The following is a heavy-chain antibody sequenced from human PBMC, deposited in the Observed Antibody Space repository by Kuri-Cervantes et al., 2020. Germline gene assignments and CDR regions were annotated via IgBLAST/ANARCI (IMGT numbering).Heavy chain of an antibody. V-gene: IGHV3-33*01. J-gene: IGHJ4*02. CDR2: IWYDGSNK. CDR1: GFTFSSYG. Sequence: GESLKISCAASGFTFSSYGMHWVRQAPGKGLEWVAVIWYDGSNKYYADSVKGRFTISRDNSKNTLYLQMNSLRAEDTAVYYCAREHCSSTSCSYFDYWGQGTLVTVSS. D-gene: IGHD2-2*01. CDR3: AREHCSSTSCSYFDY.